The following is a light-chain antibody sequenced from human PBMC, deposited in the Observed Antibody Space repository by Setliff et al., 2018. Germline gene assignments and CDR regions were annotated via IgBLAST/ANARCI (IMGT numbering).Light chain of an antibody. CDR3: SSYSTRTSLDV. CDR1: SSDIGAYDY. Sequence: QSALTQPASVSGSPGQSITIYCIGSSSDIGAYDYVAWYQQHPGKAPKLMIYDVSHRPSGVSHRFSASKSGNTASLTISGLQVEDEADYYCSSYSTRTSLDVFGTGTKGTVL. J-gene: IGLJ1*01. CDR2: DVS. V-gene: IGLV2-14*03.